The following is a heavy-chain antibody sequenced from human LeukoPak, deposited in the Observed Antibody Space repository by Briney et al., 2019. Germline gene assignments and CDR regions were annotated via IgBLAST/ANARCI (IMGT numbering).Heavy chain of an antibody. Sequence: SETLSLTCGVSGYSISRGYYWAWIRQPPGKGLEWIGTIYHTGSTYYTPSLGSRVTISVDTSKNEFSLNLNSVTDADTAGYYCARAGWIITSGIDYWGQGALVTVSS. J-gene: IGHJ4*02. CDR2: IYHTGST. CDR3: ARAGWIITSGIDY. V-gene: IGHV4-38-2*01. CDR1: GYSISRGYY. D-gene: IGHD3-10*01.